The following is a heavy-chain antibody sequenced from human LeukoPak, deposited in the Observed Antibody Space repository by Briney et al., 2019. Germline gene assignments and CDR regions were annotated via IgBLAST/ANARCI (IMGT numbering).Heavy chain of an antibody. V-gene: IGHV3-53*01. CDR2: IYSGGST. CDR1: GFTVSSNY. D-gene: IGHD6-19*01. J-gene: IGHJ4*02. CDR3: ASSGWLGYYFDY. Sequence: GGSLRLSCAASGFTVSSNYMSWVRQAPGKGLEWVSVIYSGGSTYYADSVKGRLTISRDNSKNTLYLQMNSLRAEDTAVYYCASSGWLGYYFDYWGQGTLVTVSS.